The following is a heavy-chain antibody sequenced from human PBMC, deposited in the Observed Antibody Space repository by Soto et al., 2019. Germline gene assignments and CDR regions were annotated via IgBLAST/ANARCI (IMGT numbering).Heavy chain of an antibody. V-gene: IGHV3-23*01. Sequence: PGGSLRLSCAASGFTFSSYAMTWVRQAPGKGLEWVSAISGSGAGTNYADSVKGRFTISRDNSKNTLYLQMSSLRAEDTAVYYCAKEPRFLRWFDPWGQGTLVTVSS. CDR3: AKEPRFLRWFDP. CDR2: ISGSGAGT. CDR1: GFTFSSYA. D-gene: IGHD3-10*01. J-gene: IGHJ5*02.